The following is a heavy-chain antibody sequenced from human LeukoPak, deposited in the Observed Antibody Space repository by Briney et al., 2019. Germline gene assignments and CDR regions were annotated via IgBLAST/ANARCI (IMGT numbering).Heavy chain of an antibody. CDR1: GGSINSYY. D-gene: IGHD4-17*01. CDR3: ARLDGDYWYFDL. J-gene: IGHJ2*01. CDR2: IYYSGST. Sequence: SETLSLTCTVSGGSINSYYWSWIRQPPGKGLEWIGYIYYSGSTNYNPSLKSRVTISVDTSKNQFSLKLSSVTAADTAVYYCARLDGDYWYFDLWGRGTLVTVSS. V-gene: IGHV4-59*08.